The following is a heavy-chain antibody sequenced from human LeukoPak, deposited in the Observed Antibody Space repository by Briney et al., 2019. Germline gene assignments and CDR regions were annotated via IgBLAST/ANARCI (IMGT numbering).Heavy chain of an antibody. D-gene: IGHD3-16*01. CDR3: ARGGHNWLDP. V-gene: IGHV6-1*01. CDR2: TYYRSNWYH. J-gene: IGHJ5*02. Sequence: SQTLSLTCAISGDSVSSNTATWNWIRQSPSRGLEWLGRTYYRSNWYHDYATSIRNRVTINADTSKNQFSLQLNSVTPEDTAVYFCARGGHNWLDPWGQGALVTVSS. CDR1: GDSVSSNTAT.